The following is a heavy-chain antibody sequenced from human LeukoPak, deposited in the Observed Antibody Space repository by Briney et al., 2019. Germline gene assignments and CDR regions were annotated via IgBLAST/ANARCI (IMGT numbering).Heavy chain of an antibody. CDR3: ARGWQQHHPTRSYNWFDP. V-gene: IGHV4-30-4*01. J-gene: IGHJ5*02. CDR1: DGSISSGDYY. Sequence: SETLSLTCTVSDGSISSGDYYLSWIRQPPGKGLEWIVYIYYSGSTYYNPSLKSRVTISVDTSKNQFSLKLSSVTAADTAVYYCARGWQQHHPTRSYNWFDPWGQGTLVTVSS. CDR2: IYYSGST. D-gene: IGHD6-13*01.